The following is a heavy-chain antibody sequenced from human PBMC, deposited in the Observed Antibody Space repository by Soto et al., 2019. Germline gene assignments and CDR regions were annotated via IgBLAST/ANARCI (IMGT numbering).Heavy chain of an antibody. Sequence: SGPTLLNPTQTLTLTCTFSAFSLSTGGVGVGWIRQPPGKALEWLALIYWDDDKRYSPSLRSRLTITKDTSKNQVVLTMTNMDPVDTATYYCIQSRCGGDCLQSYASYYYYGTDVWGQGTTVTVSS. CDR3: IQSRCGGDCLQSYASYYYYGTDV. J-gene: IGHJ6*02. V-gene: IGHV2-5*02. CDR1: AFSLSTGGVG. D-gene: IGHD2-21*02. CDR2: IYWDDDK.